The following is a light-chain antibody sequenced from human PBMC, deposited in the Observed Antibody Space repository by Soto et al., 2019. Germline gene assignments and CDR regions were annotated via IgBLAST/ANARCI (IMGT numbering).Light chain of an antibody. CDR1: QGISAY. J-gene: IGKJ1*01. CDR2: AAS. CDR3: QQLNSFPWT. Sequence: DIPLTQSPSFLSASVGDRLTITCRANQGISAYLAWYQQKPGRAPRLLIYAASTLQSGVPSRFSGSVSGTEFTLTISSLQPEDFATYYCQQLNSFPWTFGQGTKVEIK. V-gene: IGKV1-9*01.